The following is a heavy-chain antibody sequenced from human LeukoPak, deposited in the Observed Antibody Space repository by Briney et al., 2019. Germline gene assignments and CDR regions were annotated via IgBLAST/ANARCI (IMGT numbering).Heavy chain of an antibody. CDR3: ARGYNWNYGMNWFDP. D-gene: IGHD1-7*01. CDR1: GGSISSSSYY. Sequence: PSETLSLTCTVSGGSISSSSYYWGWIRQPPGKGLEWIGSIYYSGSTYYNPSLKSRVTISVDTSKNQFSLKVSSVTAADTAVYYCARGYNWNYGMNWFDPWGQGTLVTVSS. J-gene: IGHJ5*02. CDR2: IYYSGST. V-gene: IGHV4-39*07.